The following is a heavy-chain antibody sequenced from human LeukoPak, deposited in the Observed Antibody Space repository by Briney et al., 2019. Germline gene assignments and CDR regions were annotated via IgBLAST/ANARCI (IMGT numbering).Heavy chain of an antibody. CDR3: AKLLGSSGWFAFDI. J-gene: IGHJ3*02. D-gene: IGHD6-19*01. CDR1: GGSIRSSY. CDR2: IYYSGST. V-gene: IGHV4-59*01. Sequence: SETLSLTCAVSGGSIRSSYWSWIRQPPGKGLEWIGYIYYSGSTNYNPSLKSRVTISVDTSKNQFSLKLSSVTAADTAVYYCAKLLGSSGWFAFDIWGQGTMVTVSS.